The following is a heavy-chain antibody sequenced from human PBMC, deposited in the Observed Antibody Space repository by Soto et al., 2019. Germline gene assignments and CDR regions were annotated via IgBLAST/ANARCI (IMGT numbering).Heavy chain of an antibody. CDR1: GFTFSSYA. D-gene: IGHD6-19*01. CDR2: ISGSGGST. V-gene: IGHV3-23*01. CDR3: AKVGGLYSSGSHYYGMDV. J-gene: IGHJ6*02. Sequence: PVGSLRLSCAASGFTFSSYAMSWVRQAPGKGLEWVSAISGSGGSTYYADSVKGRFTISRDNSKNTLYLQMNSLRAEDTAVYYCAKVGGLYSSGSHYYGMDVWGQGTTVTVSS.